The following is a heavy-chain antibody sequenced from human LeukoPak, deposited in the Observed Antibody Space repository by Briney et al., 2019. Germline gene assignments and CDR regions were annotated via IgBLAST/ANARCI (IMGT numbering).Heavy chain of an antibody. V-gene: IGHV3-7*01. D-gene: IGHD2-15*01. CDR2: IKQDGSEK. Sequence: QSGGSLRLSCAASGFTFSSYWMSWVRQAPGKGLEWVANIKQDGSEKYYADSVKGRFTISRDNAKNSLYLQMNSLRAEDTAVYYCAREGDYYCSGGSCYDYWGQGTLVTVSS. CDR1: GFTFSSYW. J-gene: IGHJ4*02. CDR3: AREGDYYCSGGSCYDY.